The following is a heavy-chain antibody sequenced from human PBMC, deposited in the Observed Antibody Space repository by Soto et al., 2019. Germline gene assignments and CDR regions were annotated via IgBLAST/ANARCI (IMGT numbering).Heavy chain of an antibody. CDR1: RGSISSGTNY. V-gene: IGHV4-39*01. J-gene: IGHJ5*02. Sequence: SETLSLTCTVSRGSISSGTNYWAWFRQPPGKGLEWIANIYYSGSTFYNPSLKSRVTISLDPSKNQFYLKLRSVIAADTAAYYCARHEAGWSFDAWGQGTLVTVSS. CDR3: ARHEAGWSFDA. D-gene: IGHD2-8*01. CDR2: IYYSGST.